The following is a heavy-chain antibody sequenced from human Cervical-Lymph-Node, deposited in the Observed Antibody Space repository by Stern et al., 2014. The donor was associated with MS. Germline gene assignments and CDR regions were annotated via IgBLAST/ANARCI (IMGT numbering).Heavy chain of an antibody. CDR1: GGSTSSYY. CDR3: ARGYTTSSGRPDY. J-gene: IGHJ4*02. D-gene: IGHD6-6*01. V-gene: IGHV4-59*08. Sequence: VQLVQSGPGLVKPSETLSLTCTVPGGSTSSYYWSRIPQPPGKGLEWIGYIFSGGGTKYTPTLKSRFTLSLATTKTLFSRNLSFGTAADTAVYYCARGYTTSSGRPDYWGQGTLVTVSS. CDR2: IFSGGGT.